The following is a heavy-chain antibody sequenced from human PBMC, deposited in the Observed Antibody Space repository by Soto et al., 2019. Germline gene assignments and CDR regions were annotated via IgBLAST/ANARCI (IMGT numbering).Heavy chain of an antibody. Sequence: QVQLVESGGGVVQPGRSLRLSCAASGFTFSSYAMHWVRQAPGKGLEWVAVISYDGSNKYYADSVKGRFTISRDNSKNTLYLQMNSLRAEDTAVYYCARDRGVYYYYGMDVW. J-gene: IGHJ6*01. CDR2: ISYDGSNK. V-gene: IGHV3-30-3*01. CDR1: GFTFSSYA. CDR3: ARDRGVYYYYGMDV.